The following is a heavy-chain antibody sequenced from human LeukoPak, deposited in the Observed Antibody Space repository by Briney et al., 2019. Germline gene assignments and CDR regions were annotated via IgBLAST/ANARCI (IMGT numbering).Heavy chain of an antibody. CDR1: GGSISSGGYY. Sequence: PSQTLSLTCTVSGGSISSGGYYWSWIRQHPGKGLEWIGYIYYSGSTYYNPSLKSRVTILVDTSKNQFYLKLSSVTAADTAVYYCARVVRGDSGYDGGGSFDYWGQGTLVTVSS. CDR3: ARVVRGDSGYDGGGSFDY. J-gene: IGHJ4*02. D-gene: IGHD5-12*01. CDR2: IYYSGST. V-gene: IGHV4-31*03.